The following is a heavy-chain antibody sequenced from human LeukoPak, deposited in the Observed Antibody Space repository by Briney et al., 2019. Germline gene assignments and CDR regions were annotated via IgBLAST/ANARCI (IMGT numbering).Heavy chain of an antibody. CDR2: INHSGSI. J-gene: IGHJ4*02. D-gene: IGHD6-19*01. CDR3: ARLSIAVAGAAFGY. Sequence: SETLSLTCTVYGGSFSGYYWSWIRQPPGRGLEWIGEINHSGSINYNPSLKSRVTISVDTSKNQFSLKLSSVTAADTAVYYCARLSIAVAGAAFGYWGQGTLVTVSS. V-gene: IGHV4-34*01. CDR1: GGSFSGYY.